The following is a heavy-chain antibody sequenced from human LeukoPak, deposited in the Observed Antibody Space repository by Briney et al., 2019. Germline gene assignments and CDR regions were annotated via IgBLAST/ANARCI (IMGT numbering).Heavy chain of an antibody. CDR3: ARDPPSIAARTRLDY. D-gene: IGHD6-6*01. CDR1: GFTFNSYA. CDR2: ISGNGGST. Sequence: QPGGSLRLSCAASGFTFNSYAMSWVRQAPGKGLEWVSTISGNGGSTYYADSVKGRFTISRDNSKNTLYLQMNSLRAEDTAVYYCARDPPSIAARTRLDYWGQGTLVTVSS. J-gene: IGHJ4*02. V-gene: IGHV3-23*01.